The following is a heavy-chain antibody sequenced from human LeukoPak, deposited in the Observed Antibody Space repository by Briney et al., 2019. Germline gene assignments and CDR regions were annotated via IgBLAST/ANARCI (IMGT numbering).Heavy chain of an antibody. D-gene: IGHD2/OR15-2a*01. CDR1: GGSFSGYY. CDR2: ISHSGST. V-gene: IGHV4-34*01. Sequence: SETLSLTCAVYGGSFSGYYWSWIRQPPGKGLEWIGEISHSGSTNYNPSLKSRVTISVDTSKNQFSLKLSSVTAADTAVYYCARLRELLATDYWGQGTLVTVSS. CDR3: ARLRELLATDY. J-gene: IGHJ4*02.